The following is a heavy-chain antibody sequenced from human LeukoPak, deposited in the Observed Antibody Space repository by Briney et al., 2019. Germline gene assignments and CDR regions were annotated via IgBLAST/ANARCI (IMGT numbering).Heavy chain of an antibody. V-gene: IGHV3-21*01. CDR1: GFTFSSYS. CDR2: ISSSSSYI. CDR3: ARKVPPRGYYYGMDV. J-gene: IGHJ6*02. D-gene: IGHD1-1*01. Sequence: PGGSLRLSCAASGFTFSSYSMNWVRQAPGKGLEWVSSISSSSSYIYYADSVKGRFTNSRDNAKNSLYLQMNSLRAEDTAVYYCARKVPPRGYYYGMDVWGQGTTVTVSS.